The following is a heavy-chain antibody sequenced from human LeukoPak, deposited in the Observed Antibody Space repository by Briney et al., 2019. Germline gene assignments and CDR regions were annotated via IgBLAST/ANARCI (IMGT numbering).Heavy chain of an antibody. J-gene: IGHJ4*02. CDR2: IYYSGST. D-gene: IGHD5-12*01. V-gene: IGHV4-39*01. CDR3: ARHIVATITGVDY. Sequence: SETLSLTCTVSGGSISGSSYYWGWIRQPPGKGLEWIGSIYYSGSTYYNPSLKSRVTISVDTSKNQFSLKLSSATAADTAVYYCARHIVATITGVDYWGQGTLVTVSS. CDR1: GGSISGSSYY.